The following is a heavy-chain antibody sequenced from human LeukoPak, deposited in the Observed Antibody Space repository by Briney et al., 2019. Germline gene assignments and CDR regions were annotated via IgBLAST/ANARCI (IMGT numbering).Heavy chain of an antibody. CDR3: AKSGDYGDYLNYFDY. CDR1: GFTFSNYE. J-gene: IGHJ4*02. D-gene: IGHD4-17*01. CDR2: IYSGGST. Sequence: GGSLRLSCAASGFTFSNYEMNWVRQAPGKGLEWVSLIYSGGSTYYADSVKGRFTISRDNSKNTLYLQMNSLRAEDTAVYYCAKSGDYGDYLNYFDYWGQGTLVTVSS. V-gene: IGHV3-66*01.